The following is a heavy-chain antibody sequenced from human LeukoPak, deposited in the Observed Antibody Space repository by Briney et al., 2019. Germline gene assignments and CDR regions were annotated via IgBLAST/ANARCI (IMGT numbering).Heavy chain of an antibody. J-gene: IGHJ4*02. Sequence: SVKVSCKASGGTFSSYAFTWVRQAPGQGLEWMGGIIPIFGAANYAQKFQGRVTITADESTSTAYMELSSLRSEDTAVYYCARGSWPYFFDYWGQGTLVTVSS. D-gene: IGHD6-13*01. CDR3: ARGSWPYFFDY. CDR2: IIPIFGAA. V-gene: IGHV1-69*13. CDR1: GGTFSSYA.